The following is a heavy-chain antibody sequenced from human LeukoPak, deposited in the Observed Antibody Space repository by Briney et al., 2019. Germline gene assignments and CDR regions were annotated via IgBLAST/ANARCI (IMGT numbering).Heavy chain of an antibody. CDR2: ISYDGSNK. Sequence: GGSLRLSCAASGFTFSSYSMHWVRQAPGKGLEWVAVISYDGSNKYYADSVKGRFTISRDNSRNTLYLQMNSLRAEDTAVYYCAKDSGSLPSYWGQGTLVTVSS. D-gene: IGHD7-27*01. V-gene: IGHV3-30*18. J-gene: IGHJ4*02. CDR1: GFTFSSYS. CDR3: AKDSGSLPSY.